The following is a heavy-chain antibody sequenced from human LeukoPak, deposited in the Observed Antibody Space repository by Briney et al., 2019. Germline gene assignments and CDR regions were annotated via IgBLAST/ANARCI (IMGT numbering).Heavy chain of an antibody. CDR2: IYSGGTT. CDR3: ARDAGCSTTSCRPGYFDY. D-gene: IGHD2-2*01. Sequence: PGGSLRLSCAASGFTVSSNFMNRVRQAPGKGLEWVSVIYSGGTTYYADSVKGRFTVSRDNSKNTLYLQMNSQRAEDTAVYYCARDAGCSTTSCRPGYFDYWGQGTLVTVSS. V-gene: IGHV3-66*02. CDR1: GFTVSSNF. J-gene: IGHJ4*02.